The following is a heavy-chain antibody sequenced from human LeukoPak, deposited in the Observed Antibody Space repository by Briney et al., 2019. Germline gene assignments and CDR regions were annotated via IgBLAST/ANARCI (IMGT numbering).Heavy chain of an antibody. D-gene: IGHD6-19*01. CDR1: GFTFSSYG. CDR3: AKDGYTEWLGLYYFDY. J-gene: IGHJ4*02. CDR2: ISGSGGST. V-gene: IGHV3-23*01. Sequence: GGSLRLSCAASGFTFSSYGMSWVRQAPGKGLEWVSAISGSGGSTYYADSVKGRFTISRDNSKNTLYLQMNSLRAEDTAVYYCAKDGYTEWLGLYYFDYWGQGTLVTVSS.